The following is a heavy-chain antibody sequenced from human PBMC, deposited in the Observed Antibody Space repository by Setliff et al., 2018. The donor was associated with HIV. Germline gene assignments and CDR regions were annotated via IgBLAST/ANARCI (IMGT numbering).Heavy chain of an antibody. Sequence: PSETLSLTCGVSGYSLTSGYYWGWIRQPPGKGLEWIGSIHDSGRTYYNPSLKSRVTISVDTSKNQFSLKLSSVTAADTAVYYCARGRGYCSGGSCQFDYWGQGTLVTVSS. CDR2: IHDSGRT. CDR3: ARGRGYCSGGSCQFDY. D-gene: IGHD2-15*01. CDR1: GYSLTSGYY. J-gene: IGHJ4*02. V-gene: IGHV4-38-2*01.